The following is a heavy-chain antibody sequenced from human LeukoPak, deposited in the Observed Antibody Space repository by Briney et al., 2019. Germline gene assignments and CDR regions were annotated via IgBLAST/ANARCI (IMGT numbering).Heavy chain of an antibody. CDR1: GFTFSSYA. V-gene: IGHV3-43*01. CDR2: ISWDGGST. D-gene: IGHD3-10*01. Sequence: PGGSLRLSCAASGFTFSSYAMSWVRQAPGKGLEWVSLISWDGGSTYYADSVKGRFTISRDNSKNSLYLQMNSLRTEDTALYYCAKDRLVYGSGSLPDYWGQGTLVTVSS. J-gene: IGHJ4*02. CDR3: AKDRLVYGSGSLPDY.